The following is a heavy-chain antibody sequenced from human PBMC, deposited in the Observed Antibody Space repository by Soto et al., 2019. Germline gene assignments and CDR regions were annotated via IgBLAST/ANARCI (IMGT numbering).Heavy chain of an antibody. CDR2: ISYDGSNK. J-gene: IGHJ4*02. V-gene: IGHV3-30-3*01. D-gene: IGHD1-26*01. CDR3: SLLGYFDY. CDR1: GFTFSSYA. Sequence: PGGSLRLSCAASGFTFSSYAMHWVRQAPGKGLEWVAVISYDGSNKYYADSVKGRFTISRDNSKNTLYLQMNSLRAEDTAVYYCSLLGYFDYWGQGTLVTVS.